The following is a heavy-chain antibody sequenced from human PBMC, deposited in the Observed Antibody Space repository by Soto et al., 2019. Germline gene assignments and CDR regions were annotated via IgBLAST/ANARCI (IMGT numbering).Heavy chain of an antibody. D-gene: IGHD6-13*01. J-gene: IGHJ6*02. CDR2: ISGSGGST. Sequence: PGGSLRLSCAASGFTFSSYAMSWVRQAPGKGLEWVSAISGSGGSTYYADSVKGRFTISRDNSKNTLYLQMNSLRAGDTAVYYCAKGTGYSSSWSSYYYYYGMDVWGQGTTVTVSS. V-gene: IGHV3-23*01. CDR3: AKGTGYSSSWSSYYYYYGMDV. CDR1: GFTFSSYA.